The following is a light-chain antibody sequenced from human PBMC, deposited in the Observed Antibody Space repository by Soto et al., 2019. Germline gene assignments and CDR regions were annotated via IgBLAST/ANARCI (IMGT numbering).Light chain of an antibody. CDR1: QSVSSN. V-gene: IGKV3-15*01. CDR2: GAS. CDR3: QQYYKLPWT. Sequence: EIMMTQSPATLSASPGERVTLSCRASQSVSSNLAWYQQKPGQAPRLLVYGASTRATGIPARFSGSGSGTEFTLTISSLQSEDFAVYCCQQYYKLPWTFGQGTKVEIK. J-gene: IGKJ1*01.